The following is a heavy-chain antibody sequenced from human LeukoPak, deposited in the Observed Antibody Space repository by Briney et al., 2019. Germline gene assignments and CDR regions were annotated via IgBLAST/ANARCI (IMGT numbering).Heavy chain of an antibody. J-gene: IGHJ4*02. CDR3: ARGAVVTTHFDY. D-gene: IGHD4-23*01. Sequence: SETLSLTCTVSGGSISSYCWSWIRQPPGKGLEWIGYIYYSGYTNYNPSLKSRVTISVDTSKNQFSLKLSSVTAADTAVYYCARGAVVTTHFDYWGQGTLVTVSS. CDR1: GGSISSYC. CDR2: IYYSGYT. V-gene: IGHV4-59*01.